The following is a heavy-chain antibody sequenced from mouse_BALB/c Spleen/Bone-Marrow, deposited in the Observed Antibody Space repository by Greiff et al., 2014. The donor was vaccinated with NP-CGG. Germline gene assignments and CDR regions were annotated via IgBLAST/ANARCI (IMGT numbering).Heavy chain of an antibody. Sequence: EVKLEESGGGLVKSGGSLKLSCAASGFTFSNYGMSWVRQTPEKRLEWVATISGGGSYTFYSDSVKGRFTISRGNAKNNLYLQLSSLRSEDTALYYCARHAYYDQTEVSFVYWGQGTLVTVSA. CDR1: GFTFSNYG. V-gene: IGHV5-9-2*01. CDR2: ISGGGSYT. CDR3: ARHAYYDQTEVSFVY. D-gene: IGHD2-4*01. J-gene: IGHJ3*01.